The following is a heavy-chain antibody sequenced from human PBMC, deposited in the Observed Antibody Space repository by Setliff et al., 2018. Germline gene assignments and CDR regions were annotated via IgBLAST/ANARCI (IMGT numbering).Heavy chain of an antibody. CDR2: ANNNNFNT. V-gene: IGHV1-18*01. Sequence: ASVKVSCKSSGYIFSDYGITWVRQAPGQGLEWMGWANNNNFNTNYAQKFQGRVTITWVTSISTAYMELSSLRSEDTAVYYCVRVTSGRLDFDYWGQGTPVTVSS. CDR3: VRVTSGRLDFDY. J-gene: IGHJ4*02. CDR1: GYIFSDYG. D-gene: IGHD6-19*01.